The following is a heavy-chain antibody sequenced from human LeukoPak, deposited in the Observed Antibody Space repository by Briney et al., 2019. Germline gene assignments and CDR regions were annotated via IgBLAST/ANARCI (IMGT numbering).Heavy chain of an antibody. D-gene: IGHD5-24*01. J-gene: IGHJ2*01. V-gene: IGHV3-21*01. CDR2: ISSSSSYI. CDR1: GFTFSSYR. CDR3: AREERDGYNYYWYFDP. Sequence: GGSLRLSCAASGFTFSSYRMNWVRQAPGKGLEWVSSISSSSSYIYYADSVKGRFTISRDNAKNSLYLQMNSLRAEDTAVYYCAREERDGYNYYWYFDPWGRGTLVTVSS.